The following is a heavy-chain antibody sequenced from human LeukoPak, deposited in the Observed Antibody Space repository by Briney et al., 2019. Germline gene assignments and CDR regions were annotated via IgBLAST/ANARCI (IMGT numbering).Heavy chain of an antibody. CDR1: GFTFSNFA. D-gene: IGHD4-11*01. CDR3: AKDSGHPYSNYFIDS. J-gene: IGHJ4*02. CDR2: IMDTGLGT. Sequence: GRSLRLSCAASGFTFSNFAMTWVRQGPGKGLEWVSTIMDTGLGTYYSDSVKGRFTISRDSSKNTLFLQMNSLGAEDTAVYYYAKDSGHPYSNYFIDSWGKGILVTVSS. V-gene: IGHV3-23*01.